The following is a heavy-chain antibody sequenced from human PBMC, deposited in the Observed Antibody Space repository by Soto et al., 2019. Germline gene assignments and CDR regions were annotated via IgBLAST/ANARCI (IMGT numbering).Heavy chain of an antibody. D-gene: IGHD2-21*02. CDR3: ARAFGGYCGGDCYFDY. CDR1: GFTFSSYA. V-gene: IGHV3-30-3*01. J-gene: IGHJ4*02. Sequence: LRLSCAASGFTFSSYAMHWVRQAPGRGLEWVAVISYDGSNKYYADSVKGRFTISRDNSKNTLYLQMNSLRAEDTAVYYCARAFGGYCGGDCYFDYWGQGTLVTVSS. CDR2: ISYDGSNK.